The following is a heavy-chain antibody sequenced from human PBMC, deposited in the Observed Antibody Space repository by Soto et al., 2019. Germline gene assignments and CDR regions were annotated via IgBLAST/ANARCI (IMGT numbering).Heavy chain of an antibody. CDR3: AKYRPFSCSGGSCYPSRFDY. CDR2: ISGSGGST. J-gene: IGHJ4*02. D-gene: IGHD2-15*01. CDR1: GFTFSSYA. V-gene: IGHV3-23*01. Sequence: GGSLRLSCAASGFTFSSYAMSWVRQAPGKGLEWVSAISGSGGSTYYADSVKGRFTISRDNSKNTLYLQMNSLRAEDTAVYYCAKYRPFSCSGGSCYPSRFDYWGQGTLVTVSS.